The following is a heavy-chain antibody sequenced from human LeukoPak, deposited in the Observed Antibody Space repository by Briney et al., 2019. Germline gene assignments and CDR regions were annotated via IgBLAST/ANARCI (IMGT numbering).Heavy chain of an antibody. CDR1: GFTFSSYA. V-gene: IGHV3-23*01. CDR3: AKDRHSVTYHAYGY. Sequence: GGSLRLSCAASGFTFSSYAMTWVRQAPGKGPEWVSDISGSGASTSYADSVKGRFTISRDNSKNTLYLQMNGLRAEDTAIYYCAKDRHSVTYHAYGYWGQGTLVTVSS. CDR2: ISGSGAST. D-gene: IGHD1-26*01. J-gene: IGHJ4*02.